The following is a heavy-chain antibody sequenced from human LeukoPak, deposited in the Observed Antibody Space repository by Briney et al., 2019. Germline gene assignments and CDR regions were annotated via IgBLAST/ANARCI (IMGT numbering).Heavy chain of an antibody. V-gene: IGHV3-30-3*01. Sequence: HPGGSLRLSCAASGFTFSSYAMHWVRQAPGKGLEWVAVISYDGSNKYYANSVKGRFTISRDNSKNTLYLQMNSLRAEDTAVYYCFCPSPPFRVAATPSTDYWGQGTLVTVSS. D-gene: IGHD2-15*01. CDR2: ISYDGSNK. CDR1: GFTFSSYA. J-gene: IGHJ4*02. CDR3: FCPSPPFRVAATPSTDY.